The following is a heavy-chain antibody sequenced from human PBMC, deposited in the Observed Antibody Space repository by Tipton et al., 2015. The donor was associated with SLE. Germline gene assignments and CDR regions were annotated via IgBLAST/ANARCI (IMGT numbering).Heavy chain of an antibody. Sequence: QVQLVQSGPEVKKPGASVKVSCKASGYTFTGYYMHWVRQAPGQGLEWMGWINPNSGGTNYAQKFQGRVTMTRDTSISTAYMELSRLRSDDTAVYYCARVARRIAARPDSEYFQHWGQGTLVTVSS. CDR3: ARVARRIAARPDSEYFQH. CDR2: INPNSGGT. D-gene: IGHD6-6*01. V-gene: IGHV1-2*02. J-gene: IGHJ1*01. CDR1: GYTFTGYY.